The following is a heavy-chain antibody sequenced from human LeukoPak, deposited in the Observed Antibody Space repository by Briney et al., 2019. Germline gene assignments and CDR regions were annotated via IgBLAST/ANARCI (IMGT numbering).Heavy chain of an antibody. Sequence: GGSLRLSCVASGFTFSSYAMHWVRQAPGKGLEWVAVISYDGSNKYYADSVKGRFTISRDNSKNTLYLQMNSLRAEDTAVYYCASESRDGYNTWGQGTLVTVSS. CDR2: ISYDGSNK. D-gene: IGHD5-24*01. V-gene: IGHV3-30-3*01. CDR1: GFTFSSYA. CDR3: ASESRDGYNT. J-gene: IGHJ5*02.